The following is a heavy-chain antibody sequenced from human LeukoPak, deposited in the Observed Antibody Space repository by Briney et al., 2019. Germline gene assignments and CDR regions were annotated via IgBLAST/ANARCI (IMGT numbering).Heavy chain of an antibody. V-gene: IGHV3-9*01. CDR1: GFTFDDYA. Sequence: GGSLRLSCAASGFTFDDYAMHWVRQAPGKGLEWVSGISWNSGNIGYADSVKGRFTISRDNAKNSLNLQMNSLRAEDTALYYCAKDTRAIVGSAHNAFDIWGQGTMVTVSS. CDR3: AKDTRAIVGSAHNAFDI. D-gene: IGHD1-26*01. CDR2: ISWNSGNI. J-gene: IGHJ3*02.